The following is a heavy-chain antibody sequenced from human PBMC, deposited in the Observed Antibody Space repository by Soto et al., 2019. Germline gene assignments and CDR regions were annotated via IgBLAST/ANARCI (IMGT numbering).Heavy chain of an antibody. J-gene: IGHJ6*02. Sequence: QVQLEQSGAEVKKPGSSVKVSCMASGGTFRTAAVSWVRQAPGQGLEWMGGTMPVFRTPDYAQKFHGRVTXPXDXSTTTAYMELTGLRSDDTAVYYCARVNDGPQLGGNYYYILDGWGQGTTITVSS. D-gene: IGHD2-8*01. CDR2: TMPVFRTP. CDR1: GGTFRTAA. CDR3: ARVNDGPQLGGNYYYILDG. V-gene: IGHV1-69*05.